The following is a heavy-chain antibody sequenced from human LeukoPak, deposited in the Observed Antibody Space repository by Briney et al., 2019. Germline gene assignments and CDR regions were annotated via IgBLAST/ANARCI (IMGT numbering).Heavy chain of an antibody. Sequence: SETLSLTCTVSGYSISSGYYWGWIRQPPGKGLEWIGSIYHSGSTYYNPSLKSRVTISVDTSKNQFSLKLSSVTAADTAVYYCASYDFWSGYFFDYWGQGTLVTVSS. CDR1: GYSISSGYY. CDR3: ASYDFWSGYFFDY. D-gene: IGHD3-3*01. V-gene: IGHV4-38-2*02. CDR2: IYHSGST. J-gene: IGHJ4*02.